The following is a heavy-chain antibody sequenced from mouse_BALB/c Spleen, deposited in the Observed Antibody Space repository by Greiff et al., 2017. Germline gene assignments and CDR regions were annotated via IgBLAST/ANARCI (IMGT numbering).Heavy chain of an antibody. CDR3: ARHEGYDYDGYAMDY. CDR2: ISNGGGST. D-gene: IGHD2-4*01. J-gene: IGHJ4*01. Sequence: VMLVESGGGLVQPGGSLKLSCAASGFTFSSYTMSWVRQTPEKRLEWVAYISNGGGSTYYPDTVKGRFTISRDNAKNTLYLQMSSLKSEDTAMYYCARHEGYDYDGYAMDYWGQGTSVTVSS. V-gene: IGHV5-12-2*01. CDR1: GFTFSSYT.